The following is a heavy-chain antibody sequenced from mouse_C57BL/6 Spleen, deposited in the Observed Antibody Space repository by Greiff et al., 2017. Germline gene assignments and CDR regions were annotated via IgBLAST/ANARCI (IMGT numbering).Heavy chain of an antibody. V-gene: IGHV1-64*01. D-gene: IGHD2-3*01. Sequence: VQLKQPGAELVKPGASVKLSCKASGYTFTSYWMHWVKQRPGQGLEWIGMIHPNSGSTNYNEKFKSKATLTVDKSSSTAYMQLSSLTSEDSAVYYCARDDGYYSAWFAYWGQGTLVTVSA. J-gene: IGHJ3*01. CDR3: ARDDGYYSAWFAY. CDR2: IHPNSGST. CDR1: GYTFTSYW.